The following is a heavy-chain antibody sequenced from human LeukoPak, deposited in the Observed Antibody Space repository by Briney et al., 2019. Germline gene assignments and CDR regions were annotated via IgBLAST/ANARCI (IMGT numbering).Heavy chain of an antibody. CDR3: ARGTIAAAGYYYFDY. Sequence: PGGSLRLSCAVSGFTFSSYWMHWVRQPPGKGLVWVSRINSDGITTFYADSVKGRFTISRDNAKNSLYLQMNSLRAEDTAVYYCARGTIAAAGYYYFDYWGQGTQVTVSS. J-gene: IGHJ4*02. CDR1: GFTFSSYW. D-gene: IGHD6-13*01. CDR2: INSDGITT. V-gene: IGHV3-74*01.